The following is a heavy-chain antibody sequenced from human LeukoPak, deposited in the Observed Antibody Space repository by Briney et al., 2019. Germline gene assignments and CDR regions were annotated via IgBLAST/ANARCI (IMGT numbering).Heavy chain of an antibody. Sequence: GGSLRLSCAASGFTFSTFWMSWVRQAPGKGLEWVANIKQDGSEQYYMDSVKGRFTISRDNAKNSLYLQMNSLRAGDTAVYYCASRAHFWSGPGGWGQGTLVTVSS. V-gene: IGHV3-7*01. CDR1: GFTFSTFW. D-gene: IGHD3-3*02. CDR3: ASRAHFWSGPGG. CDR2: IKQDGSEQ. J-gene: IGHJ4*02.